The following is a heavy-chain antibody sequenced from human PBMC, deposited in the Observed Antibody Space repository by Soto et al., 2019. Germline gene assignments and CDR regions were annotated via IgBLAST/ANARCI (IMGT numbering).Heavy chain of an antibody. V-gene: IGHV3-21*04. D-gene: IGHD3-3*01. Sequence: GGSLGLSCAASGFTFSSYSMNWVRQAPGKGLEWVSSISSSSSYIYYADSVKGRFTISRDNAKNSLYLQMNSLRAEDTAVYYCAGKYYDFWSGYSYYYMDVWGKGTTVTGSS. CDR3: AGKYYDFWSGYSYYYMDV. CDR2: ISSSSSYI. J-gene: IGHJ6*03. CDR1: GFTFSSYS.